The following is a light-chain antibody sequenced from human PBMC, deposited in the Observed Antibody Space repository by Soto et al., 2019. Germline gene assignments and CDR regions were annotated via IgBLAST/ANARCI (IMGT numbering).Light chain of an antibody. Sequence: EIEMTQSPATLSLSPGERATLSCRASQSVSSYLAWYQQTPGQAPRLLIYDASNRATGIPARFSGSGSETDFTLTISRLEPEDFAVYYCQQYDNSPITFGQGTRLEIK. CDR2: DAS. CDR1: QSVSSY. CDR3: QQYDNSPIT. V-gene: IGKV3-11*01. J-gene: IGKJ5*01.